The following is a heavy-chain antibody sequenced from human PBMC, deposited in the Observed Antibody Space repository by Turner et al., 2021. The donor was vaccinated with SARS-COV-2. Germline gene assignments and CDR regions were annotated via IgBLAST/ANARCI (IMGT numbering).Heavy chain of an antibody. D-gene: IGHD3-10*01. J-gene: IGHJ4*02. CDR2: IDDRGNT. CDR3: AKSLFKYGSGGGFSSGNYYFDY. Sequence: QLQLHESGPGLLKPAETLSLTCSVSGSASPSMTYHWGWIRPSPGKGREGIGTIDDRGNTYSNPALQHRVTMSVDNSRKQISLEVTSVTAADTAVYYWAKSLFKYGSGGGFSSGNYYFDYWGQGALVTVSS. CDR1: GSASPSMTYH. V-gene: IGHV4-39*01.